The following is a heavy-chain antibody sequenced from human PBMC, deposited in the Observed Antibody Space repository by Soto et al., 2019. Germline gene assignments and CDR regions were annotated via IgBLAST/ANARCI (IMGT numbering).Heavy chain of an antibody. D-gene: IGHD3-16*01. J-gene: IGHJ4*02. CDR1: GYSISSSNW. V-gene: IGHV4-28*01. CDR3: ARRYGGNFDY. Sequence: SETLSLTCAVSGYSISSSNWWGCIRQPPGKGLEWIGYIYYSGTTYYNPSLKSRVTISVDTSKNQFSLKLSSVTAADTAVYYCARRYGGNFDYWGQGTLVTVYS. CDR2: IYYSGTT.